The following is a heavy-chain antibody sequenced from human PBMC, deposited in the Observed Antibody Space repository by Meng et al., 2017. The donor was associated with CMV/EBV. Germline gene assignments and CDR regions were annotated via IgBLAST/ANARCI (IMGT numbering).Heavy chain of an antibody. CDR2: ISSSSSYI. CDR3: ARDKRFQSWFDP. Sequence: GESLKISCAASGFTFSSYSMNWVRQAPGKGLEWVSSISSSSSYIYYADSVKGRFTISRDNAKNSLYLQMNSLRAEDTAVYYCARDKRFQSWFDPWGQGTLVTVSS. J-gene: IGHJ5*02. D-gene: IGHD5-24*01. CDR1: GFTFSSYS. V-gene: IGHV3-21*01.